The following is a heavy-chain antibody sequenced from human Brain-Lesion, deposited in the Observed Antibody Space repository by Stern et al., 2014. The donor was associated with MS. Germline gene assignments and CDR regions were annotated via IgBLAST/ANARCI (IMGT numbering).Heavy chain of an antibody. D-gene: IGHD6-19*01. V-gene: IGHV4-39*01. CDR3: ARLVAGFYFDF. CDR2: IYYSGTT. J-gene: IGHJ4*02. Sequence: QLVESGPGLVKPSETLSLTCTVSGGSISSSNHYWGWIRQPPGKGLEWIGAIYYSGTTSYSPSLKSRVTISVDTSKNQFSLNLSSVTAADTAVYYCARLVAGFYFDFWGPGSPVTVSS. CDR1: GGSISSSNHY.